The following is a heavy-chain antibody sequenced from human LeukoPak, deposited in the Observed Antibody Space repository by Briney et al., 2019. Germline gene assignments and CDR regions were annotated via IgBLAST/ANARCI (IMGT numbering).Heavy chain of an antibody. CDR3: AKDRVFGVVIRFIFDY. CDR1: GFTFSSYG. D-gene: IGHD3-3*01. Sequence: PGGSLRLSCAASGFTFSSYGMHWVRQAPGKGLEWVSAISGSGGSTYYADSVKGRFTISRDNSKNTLYLQMNSLRAEDTAVYYCAKDRVFGVVIRFIFDYWGQGTLVTVSS. CDR2: ISGSGGST. J-gene: IGHJ4*02. V-gene: IGHV3-23*01.